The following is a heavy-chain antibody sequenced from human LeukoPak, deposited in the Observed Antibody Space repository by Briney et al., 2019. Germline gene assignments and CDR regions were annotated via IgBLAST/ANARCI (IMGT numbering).Heavy chain of an antibody. J-gene: IGHJ5*02. CDR1: GGSISSYY. Sequence: SETLSLTCTVSGGSISSYYWSWIRQPAGKGLEWIGRIYTSGSTNYNPSLKSRVTMSVDTSKNQFSLKLSFVTAADTAVYYCARDLALDTAMVHNWFDPWGQGTLVTVSS. CDR2: IYTSGST. V-gene: IGHV4-4*07. CDR3: ARDLALDTAMVHNWFDP. D-gene: IGHD5-18*01.